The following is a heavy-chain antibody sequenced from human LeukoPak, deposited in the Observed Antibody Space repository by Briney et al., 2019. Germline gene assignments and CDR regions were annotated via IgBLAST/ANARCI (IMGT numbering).Heavy chain of an antibody. CDR3: AKTTSRDTTYYYGSGSSDYGMDV. J-gene: IGHJ6*02. Sequence: GGSLRLSCAASGFTFSSYAMTWVRQAPGKGLEWVSSISGSGGTTYYADSVKGRFTISRDNSRNTLHLQMNSLRAEDTAVYYCAKTTSRDTTYYYGSGSSDYGMDVWGQGTTVTVSS. CDR2: ISGSGGTT. CDR1: GFTFSSYA. V-gene: IGHV3-23*01. D-gene: IGHD3-10*01.